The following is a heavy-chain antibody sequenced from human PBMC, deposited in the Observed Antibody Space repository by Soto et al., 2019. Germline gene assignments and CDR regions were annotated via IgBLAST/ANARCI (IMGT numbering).Heavy chain of an antibody. CDR1: GYTFTSYV. CDR2: INPGNGNT. Sequence: QVQLVQSGAEVKKPGASVKVSCKASGYTFTSYVLHWVRQAPGQRLEWMGWINPGNGNTKYSQTFQGRVTITRDTSASTVYMELSSLISEDTAVYYCARGIAVAGRDNNDRYFDYWGQGFLVTVSS. D-gene: IGHD6-19*01. J-gene: IGHJ4*02. V-gene: IGHV1-3*01. CDR3: ARGIAVAGRDNNDRYFDY.